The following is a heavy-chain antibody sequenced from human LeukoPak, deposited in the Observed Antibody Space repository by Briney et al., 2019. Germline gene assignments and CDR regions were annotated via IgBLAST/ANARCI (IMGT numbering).Heavy chain of an antibody. J-gene: IGHJ4*02. CDR3: ARGSPPYCGGDCYNMYYFDY. D-gene: IGHD2-21*02. CDR1: GGTFSSYD. CDR2: MNPNSGNT. Sequence: ASVKVSCKASGGTFSSYDINWVRQATGQGLEWMGWMNPNSGNTGYAQKFQGRVTITRNTSISTAYMELSSLRSEDTAVYYCARGSPPYCGGDCYNMYYFDYWGQGTLVTVSS. V-gene: IGHV1-8*03.